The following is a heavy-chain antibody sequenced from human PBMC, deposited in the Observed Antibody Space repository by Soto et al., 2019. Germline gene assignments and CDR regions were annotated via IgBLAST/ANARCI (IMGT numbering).Heavy chain of an antibody. CDR1: GGTFSSYT. V-gene: IGHV1-69*02. J-gene: IGHJ4*02. Sequence: QVQLVQSGAEVKKPGSSVKVSCKASGGTFSSYTISWVRQAPGQGLEWMGRIIPILGIANYAQKFQGRVTITADKATSAAYMELRSLRSEDTAVYYCARGGGRTGGDYWGQGTLVTVSS. CDR3: ARGGGRTGGDY. CDR2: IIPILGIA. D-gene: IGHD2-15*01.